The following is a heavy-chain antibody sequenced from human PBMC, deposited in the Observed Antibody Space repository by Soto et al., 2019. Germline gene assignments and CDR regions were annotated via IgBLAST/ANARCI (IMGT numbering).Heavy chain of an antibody. D-gene: IGHD1-26*01. J-gene: IGHJ5*02. CDR1: GGSISSTGYY. CDR3: ARGGTTMTVSFSSRGGNWFDP. Sequence: QLQLQESGPGLVKPSETLSLTCSVSGGSISSTGYYWVWIRLPPGQGLEWIGSIYNSGSTYYNPSLEGRVTITVDTYKYLFSLRLSCVTAADTAVYFCARGGTTMTVSFSSRGGNWFDPWGQGTLVTVSS. V-gene: IGHV4-39*01. CDR2: IYNSGST.